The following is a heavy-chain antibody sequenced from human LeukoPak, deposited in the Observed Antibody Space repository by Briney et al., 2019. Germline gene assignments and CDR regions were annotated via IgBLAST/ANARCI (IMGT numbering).Heavy chain of an antibody. Sequence: RQMPGKGVXGMGIIYPGDSDTRYSPSFQGQVTISADKSISTAYLQWSSLKASDTAMYYCARHSAYSGADYWGQGTLVTVSS. CDR2: IYPGDSDT. D-gene: IGHD6-25*01. J-gene: IGHJ4*02. CDR3: ARHSAYSGADY. V-gene: IGHV5-51*01.